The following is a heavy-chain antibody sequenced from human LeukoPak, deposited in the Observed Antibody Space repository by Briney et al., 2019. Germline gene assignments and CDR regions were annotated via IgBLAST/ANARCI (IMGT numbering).Heavy chain of an antibody. D-gene: IGHD2-8*01. CDR3: ARSPLIVLIVYAVRRWFDP. CDR2: INHSGST. CDR1: GGSFSGYC. Sequence: SETLSLTCAVYGGSFSGYCWSWIRQPPGKGLEWIREINHSGSTNYNPSLKSRVTISVDTSKNQFSLKLSSVTAADTAVYYCARSPLIVLIVYAVRRWFDPWGQGTLVTVSS. J-gene: IGHJ5*02. V-gene: IGHV4-34*01.